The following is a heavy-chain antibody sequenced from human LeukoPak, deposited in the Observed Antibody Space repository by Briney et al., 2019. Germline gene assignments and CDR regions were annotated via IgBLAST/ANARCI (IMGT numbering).Heavy chain of an antibody. D-gene: IGHD1-14*01. CDR3: ARGAIPAVLXXXDY. J-gene: IGHJ4*02. V-gene: IGHV3-21*01. CDR2: ISSSSSYI. CDR1: GFTFSSYS. Sequence: AGGSLRPSCAASGFTFSSYSMNWVRQAPGKGLEWVSSISSSSSYIYYADSVKGRFTISRDNAKNSLYLQMNSLRAEDTAVYYCARGAIPAVLXXXDYWGQGSLVTVSS.